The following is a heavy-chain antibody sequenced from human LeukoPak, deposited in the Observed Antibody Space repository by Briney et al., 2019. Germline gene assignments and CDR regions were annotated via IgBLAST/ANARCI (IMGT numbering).Heavy chain of an antibody. D-gene: IGHD3-16*01. CDR3: ARDGLGKWAFRRFDP. CDR1: GYTFTGYY. J-gene: IGHJ5*02. CDR2: INPNSGGT. V-gene: IGHV1-2*02. Sequence: ASVKVSCKASGYTFTGYYMHWVRQAPGQGLEWMGWINPNSGGTNYAQKFQGRVTMTRDTSISTAYMELSRLRSDDTAVYYCARDGLGKWAFRRFDPWGQGTLVTVSS.